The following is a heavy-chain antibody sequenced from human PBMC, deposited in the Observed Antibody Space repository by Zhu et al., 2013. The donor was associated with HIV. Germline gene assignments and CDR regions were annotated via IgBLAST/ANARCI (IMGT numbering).Heavy chain of an antibody. D-gene: IGHD3-10*01. CDR3: ARDYYGSGTYYNSDAFDI. CDR1: GYSFTGYY. J-gene: IGHJ3*02. Sequence: QVQLVQSGAEVKKPGASVKVSCKASGYSFTGYYMHWVRQAPGQGLEWMGWINPNSGGTNYAQKLQGRVTMTTDTSTSTAYMELRSLRSDDTAVYYCARDYYGSGTYYNSDAFDIWGQGTMVTVSS. V-gene: IGHV1-2*02. CDR2: INPNSGGT.